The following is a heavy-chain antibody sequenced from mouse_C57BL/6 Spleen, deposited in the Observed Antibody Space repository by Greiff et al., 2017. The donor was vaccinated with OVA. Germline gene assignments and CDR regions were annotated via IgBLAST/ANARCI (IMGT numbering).Heavy chain of an antibody. J-gene: IGHJ3*01. Sequence: EVQLQQSGAELVKPGASVQLSCTASGFNIQDYYMHWVKQRTEQGLEWIGRIDPEDGETQYALKFQGKATITADTSSNTAYLQLSSLTSEDTAVYYCARGDFGNYGAYWGQGTLVTVSA. CDR2: IDPEDGET. CDR1: GFNIQDYY. V-gene: IGHV14-2*01. CDR3: ARGDFGNYGAY. D-gene: IGHD2-1*01.